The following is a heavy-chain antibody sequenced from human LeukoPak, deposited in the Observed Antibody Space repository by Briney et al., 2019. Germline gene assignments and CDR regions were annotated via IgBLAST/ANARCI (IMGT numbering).Heavy chain of an antibody. CDR3: TTDLDYYDSSGYYSQSDFDY. CDR1: GTTFPDHG. Sequence: GGSLRLSCAAPGTTFPDHGMSWVRQAPGKGLEWVGRIKSKTDGETTDYAAPVKGRFTISRDDSKNTLYLQMNSLKTEDTAVYYCTTDLDYYDSSGYYSQSDFDYWGQGALVTVSS. CDR2: IKSKTDGETT. J-gene: IGHJ4*02. D-gene: IGHD3-22*01. V-gene: IGHV3-15*01.